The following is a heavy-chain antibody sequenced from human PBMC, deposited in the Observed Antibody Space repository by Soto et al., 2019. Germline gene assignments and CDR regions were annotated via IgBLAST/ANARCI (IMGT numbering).Heavy chain of an antibody. J-gene: IGHJ4*02. CDR1: GGSLTSYY. CDR3: ARQRDGYNYRYFDY. V-gene: IGHV4-59*08. D-gene: IGHD5-12*01. CDR2: VYYTGIA. Sequence: SETLSLTCTVSGGSLTSYYWSWIRQPPGKGLEWIGFVYYTGIARYNPSLKSRVTISVDTSKNQFSLKLRSVTAADTAVYYCARQRDGYNYRYFDYWGQGTLVTVSS.